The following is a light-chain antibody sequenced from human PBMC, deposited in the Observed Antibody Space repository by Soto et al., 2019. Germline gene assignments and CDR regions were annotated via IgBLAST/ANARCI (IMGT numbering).Light chain of an antibody. CDR3: QQRET. CDR2: GAS. V-gene: IGKV3-20*01. Sequence: EIVLTQSPGALSLSPGERATLSCRASQSVSSTYLAWYQQKPGQAPRLLIYGASSRATDIPDRFSGSGPGTDFTLTISRLQPEDFAVYYCQQRETFGQGTKVDIK. CDR1: QSVSSTY. J-gene: IGKJ1*01.